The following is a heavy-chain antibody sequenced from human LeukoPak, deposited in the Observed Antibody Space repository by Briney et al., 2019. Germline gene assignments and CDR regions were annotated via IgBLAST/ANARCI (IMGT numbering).Heavy chain of an antibody. CDR1: GFTVSSNY. V-gene: IGHV3-66*01. J-gene: IGHJ4*02. D-gene: IGHD6-19*01. CDR2: IYSGGST. Sequence: GGSLRLSCAASGFTVSSNYMSWVRQAPGKGLEWVSVIYSGGSTYYADSVKGRFTISRDNSKNTLYLQMNSLRAEDTAVYYCARIPLGYSSGWYSPGGYYFDYWGQGTLVTVSS. CDR3: ARIPLGYSSGWYSPGGYYFDY.